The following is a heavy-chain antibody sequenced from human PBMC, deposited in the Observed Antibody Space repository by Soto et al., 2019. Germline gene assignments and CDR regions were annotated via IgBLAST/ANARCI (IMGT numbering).Heavy chain of an antibody. J-gene: IGHJ3*02. CDR1: GGTFSSYT. Sequence: SVKGSCKAAGGTFSSYTIIWVRQAPGQGLEWMGRIIPILGIANYAQKFQGRVTITADKSTSTAYMELSSLRSEDTAVYYCARDSRYCSSTSCYAYHDAFDIWGQGTMVTVSS. CDR3: ARDSRYCSSTSCYAYHDAFDI. CDR2: IIPILGIA. V-gene: IGHV1-69*04. D-gene: IGHD2-2*01.